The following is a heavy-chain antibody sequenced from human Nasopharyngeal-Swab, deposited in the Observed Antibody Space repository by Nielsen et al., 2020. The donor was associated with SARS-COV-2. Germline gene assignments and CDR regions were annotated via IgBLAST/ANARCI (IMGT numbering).Heavy chain of an antibody. CDR2: IGDKDHNYAT. Sequence: GESLKISCAASGFIFSASAIHWLRQPSGKGLEWVGRIGDKDHNYATTYGASVPGRFTISRDDSKNTAFLQMDSLKTEDTALYYCTTDFYFDYWGQGTLVTVSS. CDR1: GFIFSASA. CDR3: TTDFYFDY. J-gene: IGHJ4*02. V-gene: IGHV3-73*01.